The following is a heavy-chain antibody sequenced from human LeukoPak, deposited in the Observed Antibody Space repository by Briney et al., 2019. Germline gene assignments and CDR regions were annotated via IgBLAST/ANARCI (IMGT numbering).Heavy chain of an antibody. J-gene: IGHJ4*02. CDR3: ARERDNSGPFDY. D-gene: IGHD7-27*01. V-gene: IGHV3-30*12. CDR1: GFIFTSYG. CDR2: ISSNGNNE. Sequence: GGSLRLSCVASGFIFTSYGMHWVRQAPGKGLQWVALISSNGNNERYADSVKGRFSISRDNSKNTLYLQMNSLRAEDTAMYYCARERDNSGPFDYWGQGTLVTVSS.